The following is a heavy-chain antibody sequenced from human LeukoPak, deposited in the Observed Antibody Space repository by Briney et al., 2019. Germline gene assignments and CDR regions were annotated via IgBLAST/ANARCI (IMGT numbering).Heavy chain of an antibody. CDR1: GGSVNGGNYF. D-gene: IGHD2-21*02. CDR3: ARATAAIFDWFDS. CDR2: MYYSGST. J-gene: IGHJ5*01. Sequence: PSQTLSLTCTVSGGSVNGGNYFWTWIRQPPGKGLEWIGYMYYSGSTYSKQSLKSRVIISVDPSKNQFTLKLPSVSAADTAMYYCARATAAIFDWFDSWGQGTLVTVSS. V-gene: IGHV4-30-4*01.